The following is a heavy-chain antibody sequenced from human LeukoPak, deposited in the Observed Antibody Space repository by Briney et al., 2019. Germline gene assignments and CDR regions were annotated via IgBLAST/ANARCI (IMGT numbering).Heavy chain of an antibody. CDR1: GFTFSLYS. Sequence: GGSLRLSCAASGFTFSLYSLHWVRQAPGKGLEWVAVFSYDGSNKYYADSVKGRITVSRDDSEKTLYLQMNSLSPEDTAVYYCARSRCSGYVEEASDYWGQGTLVTVSS. V-gene: IGHV3-30*04. J-gene: IGHJ4*02. CDR2: FSYDGSNK. CDR3: ARSRCSGYVEEASDY. D-gene: IGHD5-12*01.